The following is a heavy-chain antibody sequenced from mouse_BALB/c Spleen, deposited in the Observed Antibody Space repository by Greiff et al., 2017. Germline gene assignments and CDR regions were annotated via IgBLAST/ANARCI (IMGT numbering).Heavy chain of an antibody. CDR3: ARHYDGSSYLDY. Sequence: QVQLQQSAAELARPGASVKLSCKASGYTFTSYTMHWVKQSPGQGLEWIGYINPSSGYTEYNQKFKDKTTLTADKSSSTAYMQLSSLTSEDSAVYYCARHYDGSSYLDYWGQGTTLTVSS. CDR1: GYTFTSYT. CDR2: INPSSGYT. D-gene: IGHD1-1*01. J-gene: IGHJ2*01. V-gene: IGHV1-4*02.